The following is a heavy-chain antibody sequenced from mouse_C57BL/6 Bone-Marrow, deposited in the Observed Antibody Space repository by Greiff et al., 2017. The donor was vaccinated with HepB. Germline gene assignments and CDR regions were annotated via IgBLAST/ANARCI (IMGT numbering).Heavy chain of an antibody. CDR3: ARLLRSSWFAY. Sequence: QVQLQQSGAELARPGASVKLSCKASGYTFTSYGISWVKQRTEQGLEWIGEIYPRSGNTYYNEKFKGKATLTADKSSSTAYMELRSLTSEDSAVYFCARLLRSSWFAYWGQGTLVTVSA. V-gene: IGHV1-81*01. J-gene: IGHJ3*01. CDR1: GYTFTSYG. CDR2: IYPRSGNT. D-gene: IGHD1-1*01.